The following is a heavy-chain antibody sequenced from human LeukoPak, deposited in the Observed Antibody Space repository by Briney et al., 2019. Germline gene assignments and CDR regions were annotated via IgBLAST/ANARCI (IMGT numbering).Heavy chain of an antibody. D-gene: IGHD4-23*01. CDR1: GGSVSSGSYY. V-gene: IGHV4-61*01. Sequence: SETLSLTCTVSGGSVSSGSYYWSWIRQPPGKGLEWIGYIYYSGSINYNPSLKSRVTISVDTSKNQFSLKLSSVTAADTAVYFCARSTTVVPDYWGQGTLVTVSS. CDR3: ARSTTVVPDY. CDR2: IYYSGSI. J-gene: IGHJ4*02.